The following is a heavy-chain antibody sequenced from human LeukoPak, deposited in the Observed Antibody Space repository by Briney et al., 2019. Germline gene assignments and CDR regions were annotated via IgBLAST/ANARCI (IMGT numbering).Heavy chain of an antibody. V-gene: IGHV3-9*01. J-gene: IGHJ4*02. Sequence: GGSLRLSCAASGFTFDDYAMHWVRQAPGKGLEWVSGISWNSGSIGYADSVKGRFTISSDNAKNSLYLQMNSLRAEDTALYYCAKSIGIVDGYYFDYWGQGTLVTVSS. CDR3: AKSIGIVDGYYFDY. CDR2: ISWNSGSI. D-gene: IGHD5-12*01. CDR1: GFTFDDYA.